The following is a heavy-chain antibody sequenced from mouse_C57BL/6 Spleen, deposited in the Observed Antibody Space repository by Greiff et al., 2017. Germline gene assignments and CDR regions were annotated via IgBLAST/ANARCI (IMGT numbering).Heavy chain of an antibody. CDR3: AMESSSGYGFDY. Sequence: VQLKQSGPELVKPGASVKIPCKASGYTFTDYNMDWVKQSHGKSLEWIGDINPNNGGTIYNQKFKGKATLTVDKSSSTAYMELRSLTSEDTAVYYCAMESSSGYGFDYWGQGTTLTVSS. CDR1: GYTFTDYN. V-gene: IGHV1-18*01. J-gene: IGHJ2*01. D-gene: IGHD3-2*02. CDR2: INPNNGGT.